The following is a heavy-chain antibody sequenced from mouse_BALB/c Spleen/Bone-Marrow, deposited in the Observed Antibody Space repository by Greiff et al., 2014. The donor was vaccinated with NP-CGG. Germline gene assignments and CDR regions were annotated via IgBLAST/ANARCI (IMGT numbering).Heavy chain of an antibody. CDR1: GYTFTAYA. CDR2: ISTYSGNT. D-gene: IGHD1-1*01. Sequence: VQLVESGPEVVRPGVSVKLSCKGSGYTFTAYAMHWVKQSHAESLEWIGLISTYSGNTHYNQDFKGKATMTVDKSSSTAYMELARLTSEDSAIYYCARNFYGSSYFDYWGQGTTLTVSS. V-gene: IGHV1-67*01. CDR3: ARNFYGSSYFDY. J-gene: IGHJ2*01.